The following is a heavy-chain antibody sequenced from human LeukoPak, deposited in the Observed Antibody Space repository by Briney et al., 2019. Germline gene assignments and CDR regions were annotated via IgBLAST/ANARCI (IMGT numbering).Heavy chain of an antibody. CDR2: IRYDGSDK. Sequence: GGSLRLSCEASRFVFSSSGMHWVRRAPGKGLEWMAFIRYDGSDKYYADSVKGRFTISRDNSKKILSLQMTTLRPDDTAIYYCVRDSTVGAAFFDFWGQGALVAVSS. CDR3: VRDSTVGAAFFDF. CDR1: RFVFSSSG. D-gene: IGHD2-15*01. J-gene: IGHJ4*02. V-gene: IGHV3-30*02.